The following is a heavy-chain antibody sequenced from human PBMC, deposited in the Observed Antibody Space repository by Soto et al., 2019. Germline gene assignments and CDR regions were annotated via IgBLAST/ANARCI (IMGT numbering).Heavy chain of an antibody. D-gene: IGHD3-16*02. CDR2: ISYDGSNK. J-gene: IGHJ6*02. CDR3: ARVLLSETFGGVIVDDYYYYGMDV. Sequence: GSLRLSCAASGFTFSSYAMHWVRQAPGKGLEWVAVISYDGSNKYYADSVKGRFTISRDNSKNTLYLQMNSLRAEDTDVYYCARVLLSETFGGVIVDDYYYYGMDVWGQGTTVTVSS. V-gene: IGHV3-30-3*01. CDR1: GFTFSSYA.